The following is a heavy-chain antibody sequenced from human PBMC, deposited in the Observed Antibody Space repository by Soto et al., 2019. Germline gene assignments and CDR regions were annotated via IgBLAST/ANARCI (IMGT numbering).Heavy chain of an antibody. D-gene: IGHD2-8*02. CDR1: GGSFSGYY. V-gene: IGHV4-34*01. CDR3: ERDKITGLFGY. Sequence: QVQLQQWGAGLLKPSETLSLTCAVYGGSFSGYYWTWIRQPPGTGLEWLGEINHSGSTNYNPSLTSRNTISVETSRHQFSLKLTTVNAADTAVYYCERDKITGLFGYWGQGTLVTVSS. J-gene: IGHJ4*02. CDR2: INHSGST.